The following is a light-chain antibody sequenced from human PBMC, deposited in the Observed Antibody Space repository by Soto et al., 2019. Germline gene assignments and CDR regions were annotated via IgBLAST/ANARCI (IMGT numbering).Light chain of an antibody. CDR1: SSDVGGYNY. V-gene: IGLV2-11*01. CDR2: DVK. Sequence: QSALTQPRSVSGSPGQSVTISCTGTSSDVGGYNYVTWYQQHPGRAPKVMIYDVKTRPSGVPDRFSGSKSGNTASLTISELHAEDEPDYYCSSYAGSYTFVFGPGTKLTVL. J-gene: IGLJ1*01. CDR3: SSYAGSYTFV.